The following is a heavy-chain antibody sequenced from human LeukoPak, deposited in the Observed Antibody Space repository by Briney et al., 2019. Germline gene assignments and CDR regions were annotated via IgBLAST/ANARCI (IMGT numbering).Heavy chain of an antibody. V-gene: IGHV7-4-1*02. D-gene: IGHD3-22*01. J-gene: IGHJ4*02. CDR1: GGTFSSYA. CDR3: ANCYDSSGFFAH. CDR2: IDTNTGNP. Sequence: ASVKVSCKASGGTFSSYAISWVRQAPGQGLEYMGWIDTNTGNPTYAQGFTGRFVFSLDTSVGTAYLQISSLKAEDSAIYFCANCYDSSGFFAHWGQGTLVTVSS.